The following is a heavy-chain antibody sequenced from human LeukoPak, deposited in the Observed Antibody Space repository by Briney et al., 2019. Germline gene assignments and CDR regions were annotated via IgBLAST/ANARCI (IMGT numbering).Heavy chain of an antibody. D-gene: IGHD5-18*01. V-gene: IGHV4-59*08. CDR2: IYYSGST. Sequence: SETLSLTCTVSGGSINSYYWSWIRQPPGKGLEWIGYIYYSGSTNYNPSLESRVTISVDTSKNQFSLKLRSVTAADTAVYYCARRHDTAMVSDLWGRGTLVTVSS. J-gene: IGHJ2*01. CDR1: GGSINSYY. CDR3: ARRHDTAMVSDL.